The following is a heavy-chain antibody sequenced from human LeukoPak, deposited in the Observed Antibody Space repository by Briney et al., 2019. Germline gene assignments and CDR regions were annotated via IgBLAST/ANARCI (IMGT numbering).Heavy chain of an antibody. CDR2: IYYSGST. D-gene: IGHD4-17*01. CDR3: ARLAVTMYYFDY. V-gene: IGHV4-39*01. Sequence: YMDWVRQAPGKGLEWIGSIYYSGSTYYNPSLKSRVTISVDTSKNQFSLKLSSVTAADTAVYYCARLAVTMYYFDYWGQGTLVTVSS. J-gene: IGHJ4*02. CDR1: Y.